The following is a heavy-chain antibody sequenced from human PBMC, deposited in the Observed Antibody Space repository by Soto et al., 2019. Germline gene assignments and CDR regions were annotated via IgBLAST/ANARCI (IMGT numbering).Heavy chain of an antibody. Sequence: QVQLVESGGGVVQPGRSLRLSCAASGFTFSSYGMHWVRQAPGKGLEWVAVIWYDGSNKYYADSVKGQFTISSDNSKNKLYLQMNSLRAEDTAVYYCARDRLPRSRIAVADFAPFDYWGQGTLVTVSS. D-gene: IGHD6-19*01. J-gene: IGHJ4*02. CDR1: GFTFSSYG. CDR2: IWYDGSNK. V-gene: IGHV3-33*01. CDR3: ARDRLPRSRIAVADFAPFDY.